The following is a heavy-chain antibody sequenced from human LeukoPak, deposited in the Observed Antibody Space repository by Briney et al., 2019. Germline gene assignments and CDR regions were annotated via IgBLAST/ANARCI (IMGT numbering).Heavy chain of an antibody. J-gene: IGHJ4*02. CDR2: ISNGGITT. V-gene: IGHV3-23*01. CDR1: GFTFGTYA. CDR3: AKDRVPDSFWSVDY. D-gene: IGHD3-22*01. Sequence: GGSLRLSCAASGFTFGTYAMSWVRQTPGKSLEWVSIISNGGITTYYADSVRGRFTISRDNSKNTLYLQMNSLRADDTAIYYCAKDRVPDSFWSVDYWGQGTLVIVSS.